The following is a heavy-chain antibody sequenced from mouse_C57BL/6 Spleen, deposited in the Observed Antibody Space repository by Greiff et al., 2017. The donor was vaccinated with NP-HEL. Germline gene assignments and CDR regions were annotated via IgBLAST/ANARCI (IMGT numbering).Heavy chain of an antibody. V-gene: IGHV5-9*01. Sequence: EVKLMESGGGLVKPGGSLKLSCAASGFTFSSYTMSWVRQTPEKRLEWVATISGGGGNTYYPDSVKGRFTISRDNAKNTLYLQMSSLRSEDTALYYCARQSGRILMDYWGQGTSVTVSS. CDR3: ARQSGRILMDY. CDR2: ISGGGGNT. CDR1: GFTFSSYT. J-gene: IGHJ4*01.